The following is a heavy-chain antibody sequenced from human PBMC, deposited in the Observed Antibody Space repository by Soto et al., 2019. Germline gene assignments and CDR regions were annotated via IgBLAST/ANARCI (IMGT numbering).Heavy chain of an antibody. Sequence: PGGSLRLSCAASGFTFSNAWMSWVRQAPGKGLEWVGRIKSKTDGGTTDYAAPVKGRFTISRDDSKNTLYLQMNSLKTEDTAVYYCTTDPIMATVQSFDYWGQGTLVTVSS. CDR2: IKSKTDGGTT. V-gene: IGHV3-15*01. CDR1: GFTFSNAW. J-gene: IGHJ4*02. CDR3: TTDPIMATVQSFDY. D-gene: IGHD4-4*01.